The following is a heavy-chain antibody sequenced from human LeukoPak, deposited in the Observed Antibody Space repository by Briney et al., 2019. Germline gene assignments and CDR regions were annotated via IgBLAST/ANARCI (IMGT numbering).Heavy chain of an antibody. J-gene: IGHJ4*02. Sequence: SEPLSLTCTVSGGSISNYYWNWIRQPPGKGLEWIGYIYYSGSTNSNPSLKSRVTISVDTSKNQFSLKLSSVTAADTAVYYCARAGQFISARPISFDYWGQGTLVTVSS. V-gene: IGHV4-59*01. CDR2: IYYSGST. CDR3: ARAGQFISARPISFDY. CDR1: GGSISNYY. D-gene: IGHD6-6*01.